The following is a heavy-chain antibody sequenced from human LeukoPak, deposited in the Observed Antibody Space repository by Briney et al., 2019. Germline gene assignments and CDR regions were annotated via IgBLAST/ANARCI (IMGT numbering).Heavy chain of an antibody. V-gene: IGHV3-64*01. J-gene: IGHJ4*02. Sequence: GGSLRLSCAASGFTFSSYAMHWVRQALGKGLEYVSAISSNGDSTYYANSVKGRFTISRDNSKNTLYLQMGSLRAEDMAVYYCARSALVDYDFWSTLYYFDYWGQGTLVSVSS. CDR3: ARSALVDYDFWSTLYYFDY. CDR1: GFTFSSYA. D-gene: IGHD3-3*01. CDR2: ISSNGDST.